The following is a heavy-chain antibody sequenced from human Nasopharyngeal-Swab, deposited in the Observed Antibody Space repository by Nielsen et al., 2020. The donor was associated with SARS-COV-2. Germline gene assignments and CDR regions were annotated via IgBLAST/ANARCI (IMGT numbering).Heavy chain of an antibody. V-gene: IGHV3-33*01. D-gene: IGHD3-10*01. J-gene: IGHJ4*02. Sequence: GESLKISCAASGFTFSSYGMHWVRQAPGKGLEWVAVIWYDGSNKYYADSVKGRFTISRDNSKNTLYLQMNSLRAEDTAVYYCARAHYGSGSHPQIRGVDYWGQGTLVTVSS. CDR1: GFTFSSYG. CDR2: IWYDGSNK. CDR3: ARAHYGSGSHPQIRGVDY.